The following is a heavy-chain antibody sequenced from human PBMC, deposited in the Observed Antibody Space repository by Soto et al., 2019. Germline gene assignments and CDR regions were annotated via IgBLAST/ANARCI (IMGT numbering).Heavy chain of an antibody. Sequence: ASVKVSCKASGYTFTSYGISWVRQAPGQGLEWMGWISAYNGNTIYAQKFQGRVTMTEDTSTDTAYMELSSLRSEDTAVYYCATGAGVFSGSYYGYWGQGTLVTVSS. CDR2: ISAYNGNT. CDR3: ATGAGVFSGSYYGY. J-gene: IGHJ4*02. V-gene: IGHV1-18*04. CDR1: GYTFTSYG. D-gene: IGHD1-26*01.